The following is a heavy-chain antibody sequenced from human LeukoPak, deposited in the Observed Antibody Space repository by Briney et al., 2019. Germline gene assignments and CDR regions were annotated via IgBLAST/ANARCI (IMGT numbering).Heavy chain of an antibody. V-gene: IGHV3-11*01. Sequence: GGSLRLSCAASGFTFSDYYMSWIRQAPGKGLEWVSYISSSGSTIYYADSVKGRFTISRDNAKNSLYLQMNSLRAEDTAVYYCVRDRQHLSGIIAGNNWFDPWGQGTLVTVSS. CDR2: ISSSGSTI. CDR3: VRDRQHLSGIIAGNNWFDP. D-gene: IGHD6-13*01. J-gene: IGHJ5*02. CDR1: GFTFSDYY.